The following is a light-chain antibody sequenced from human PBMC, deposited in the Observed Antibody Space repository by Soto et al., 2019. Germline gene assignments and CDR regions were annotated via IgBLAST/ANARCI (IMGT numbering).Light chain of an antibody. V-gene: IGKV1-12*01. J-gene: IGKJ2*01. CDR3: QQANSFPYT. CDR1: QGISNW. Sequence: DIQMTQSPSSVSASVGDRVTITCRASQGISNWLAWYQQKPGEAPKLLIYAASTLRRGVPSRFRGSGSGTDFTFTITSLQPEDFATYYCQQANSFPYTFGQGNKLAIK. CDR2: AAS.